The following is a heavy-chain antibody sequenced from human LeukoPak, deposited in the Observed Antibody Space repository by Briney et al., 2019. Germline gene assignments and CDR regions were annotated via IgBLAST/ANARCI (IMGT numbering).Heavy chain of an antibody. J-gene: IGHJ4*02. V-gene: IGHV4-61*02. D-gene: IGHD6-19*01. Sequence: PSETLSLTCTVSGGSINSGSYYWSWIRQPAGKGLEWIGRIYTSGSTNYNPSLKSRVTMSVDTSKNQFSLKLSSVTAADTAVYYCARGKAVAEFDYWGQGTLVTVSS. CDR2: IYTSGST. CDR3: ARGKAVAEFDY. CDR1: GGSINSGSYY.